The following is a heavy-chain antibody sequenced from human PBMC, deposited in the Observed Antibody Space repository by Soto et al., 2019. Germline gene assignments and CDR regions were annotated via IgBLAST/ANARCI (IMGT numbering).Heavy chain of an antibody. J-gene: IGHJ6*02. D-gene: IGHD3-3*01. V-gene: IGHV4-30-4*01. CDR3: ARDSRFFGVVNIRYYYGMDV. Sequence: QVQLQESGPGLVKPSQTLSLTCTVSGGSISSGDYYWSWIRQPPGKGLEWIGYIYYSGSTYYNPSLKSRVTISVDTSKNQFSLKLSSVTAADTAVYYCARDSRFFGVVNIRYYYGMDVWGQGTTVTVSS. CDR1: GGSISSGDYY. CDR2: IYYSGST.